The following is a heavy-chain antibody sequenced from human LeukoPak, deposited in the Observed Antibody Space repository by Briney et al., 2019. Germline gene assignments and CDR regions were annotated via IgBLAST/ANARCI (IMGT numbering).Heavy chain of an antibody. CDR1: GFTFSSYA. V-gene: IGHV3-30*04. Sequence: GGSLRLSCAASGFTFSSYAMSWVRQAPGKGLEWVAVISYDGSNKYYADSVKGRFTISRDNSKNTLYLQMNSLRAEDTAVYYCARALVVTALGYWGQGTLVTVSS. J-gene: IGHJ4*02. CDR2: ISYDGSNK. CDR3: ARALVVTALGY. D-gene: IGHD2-21*02.